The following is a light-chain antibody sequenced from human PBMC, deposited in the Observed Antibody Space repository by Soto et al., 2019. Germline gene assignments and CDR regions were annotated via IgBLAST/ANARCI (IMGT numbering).Light chain of an antibody. Sequence: VMTQSPLSLPVTLGQPASISCRSSQSLVYSDGNNYLAWYQQKPGQAPRLLIYDASSRATGIPDRFRGGGSGTDFTLTISRLEPEDFAVYYCQQFSSYPLTFGGGTKVDIK. CDR3: QQFSSYPLT. CDR2: DAS. J-gene: IGKJ4*01. V-gene: IGKV3-20*01. CDR1: QSLVYSDGNNY.